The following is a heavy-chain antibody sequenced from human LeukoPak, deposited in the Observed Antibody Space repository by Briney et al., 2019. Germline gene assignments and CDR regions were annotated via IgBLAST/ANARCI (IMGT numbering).Heavy chain of an antibody. V-gene: IGHV3-23*01. CDR1: GFTFSSYA. D-gene: IGHD3-22*01. Sequence: GGSLRLSCAASGFTFSSYAMSWVRQAPGKGLEWVSAISGSGGSTYYADSVKGRFTISRDNSKNTLYLQMNSLRAEDTAVYYCVHLTGCYYDSSGYPRHAFDIWGQGTMVTVSS. CDR2: ISGSGGST. J-gene: IGHJ3*02. CDR3: VHLTGCYYDSSGYPRHAFDI.